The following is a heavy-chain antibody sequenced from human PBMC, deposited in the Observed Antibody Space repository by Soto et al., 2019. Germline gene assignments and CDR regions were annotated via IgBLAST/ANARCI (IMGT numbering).Heavy chain of an antibody. CDR1: GYTFTDYG. V-gene: IGHV1-18*01. J-gene: IGHJ4*02. D-gene: IGHD3-10*01. Sequence: ASVKVSCKASGYTFTDYGISWVRQAPGQGLEWMGWISAYNGKTNYARKLQGRVTLTTDTSTGTAYMELRSLRSDDTAVYYCARDRKYYGSGTYFHYWGQGTLVTVSS. CDR2: ISAYNGKT. CDR3: ARDRKYYGSGTYFHY.